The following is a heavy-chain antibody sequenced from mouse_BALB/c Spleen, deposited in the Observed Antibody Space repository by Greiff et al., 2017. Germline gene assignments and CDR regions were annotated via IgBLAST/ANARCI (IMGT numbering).Heavy chain of an antibody. J-gene: IGHJ1*01. CDR2: ISDGGSYT. CDR3: ASGDWYFDV. V-gene: IGHV5-4*02. Sequence: EVKLQESGGGLVKPGGSLKLSCAASGFTFSDYYMYWVRQTPEKRLEWVATISDGGSYTYYPDSVKGRFTISRDNAKNTLYLQMSSLRSEDTAMYYCASGDWYFDVWGAGTTVTVSS. CDR1: GFTFSDYY.